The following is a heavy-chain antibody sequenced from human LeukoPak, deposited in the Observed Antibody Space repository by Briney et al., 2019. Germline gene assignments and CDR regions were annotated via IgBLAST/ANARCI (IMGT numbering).Heavy chain of an antibody. CDR3: AKDPSSSWYPYYFDY. J-gene: IGHJ4*02. Sequence: VASVKVSCKASGGTFSSYGINWVRQAPGQGLEWMGGIIPIFGTATYAQKFQGRVTITADESTSTAYMDLSSLRSEDTAVYYCAKDPSSSWYPYYFDYWGQGTLVTVSS. V-gene: IGHV1-69*13. CDR2: IIPIFGTA. CDR1: GGTFSSYG. D-gene: IGHD6-13*01.